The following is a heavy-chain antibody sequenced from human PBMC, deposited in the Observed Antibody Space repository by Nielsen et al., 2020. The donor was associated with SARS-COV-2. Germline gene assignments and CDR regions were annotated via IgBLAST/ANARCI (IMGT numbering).Heavy chain of an antibody. CDR1: GFSFSDYG. D-gene: IGHD2-8*01. CDR3: ARCNGPYWYFDL. CDR2: IRTGSRTM. J-gene: IGHJ2*01. V-gene: IGHV3-21*06. Sequence: GESLKISCAASGFSFSDYGMNWVRQAPGKGLEWVSSIRTGSRTMYYADSVKGRFTISRDDAKNLLYLQMDSLGAEDTAVYFCARCNGPYWYFDLWGRGTQVTVSS.